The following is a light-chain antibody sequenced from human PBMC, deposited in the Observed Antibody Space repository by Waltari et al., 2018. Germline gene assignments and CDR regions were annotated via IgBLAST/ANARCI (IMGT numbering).Light chain of an antibody. CDR3: QQASSFPIT. CDR2: GAS. V-gene: IGKV1-12*01. J-gene: IGKJ5*01. Sequence: DIQMTQSPSSVSASVGERVTLTCRASQGISTWLAWYQQKPGKAPKLLIYGASNLQGGVPSRFSGSGSGTDFTLTISTLQPEDVATYYCQQASSFPITFGQGTRLEIK. CDR1: QGISTW.